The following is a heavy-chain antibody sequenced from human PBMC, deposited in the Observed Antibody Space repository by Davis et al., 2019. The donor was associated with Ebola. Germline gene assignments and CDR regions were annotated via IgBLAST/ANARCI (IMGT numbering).Heavy chain of an antibody. V-gene: IGHV1-69*13. Sequence: SVKVSCKASGGTFSSYAISWVRQAPGQGLEWMGGIIPIFGTANYAQKFQGRVTITADESTSTAYMELSSLRSEDTAVYYCARENGQLYDKDYWGQGTLVTVSS. J-gene: IGHJ4*02. D-gene: IGHD3-16*01. CDR3: ARENGQLYDKDY. CDR1: GGTFSSYA. CDR2: IIPIFGTA.